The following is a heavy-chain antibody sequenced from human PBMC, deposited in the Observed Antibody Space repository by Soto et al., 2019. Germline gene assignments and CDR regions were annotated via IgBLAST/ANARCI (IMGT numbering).Heavy chain of an antibody. V-gene: IGHV4-30-4*01. CDR3: AREIRYCSNGVCSSSAMDV. D-gene: IGHD2-8*01. Sequence: QVQLQESGPGLVKPSQTLSLTCTVSGASISSSDYYWSWIRQPPGKGLEWIGFSHYSGSTFYNPSLKSRIIISLDTSKNQFSLRLGSVAATDTAVYFCAREIRYCSNGVCSSSAMDVWGQGTTVTVSS. CDR1: GASISSSDYY. CDR2: SHYSGST. J-gene: IGHJ6*02.